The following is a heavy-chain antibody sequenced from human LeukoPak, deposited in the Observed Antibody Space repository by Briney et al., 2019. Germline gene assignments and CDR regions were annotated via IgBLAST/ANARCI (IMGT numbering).Heavy chain of an antibody. Sequence: GASVKVSCKASGYTFTSHDINWVRQATGQGLEWMGWMNPNSGNTGYAQKFQGRVTFTRNTSISTAYMELSSLRSEDTAVYYCAREDFYDSGSNDYWGQGTLVTVSS. CDR3: AREDFYDSGSNDY. CDR2: MNPNSGNT. CDR1: GYTFTSHD. V-gene: IGHV1-8*03. J-gene: IGHJ4*02. D-gene: IGHD3-22*01.